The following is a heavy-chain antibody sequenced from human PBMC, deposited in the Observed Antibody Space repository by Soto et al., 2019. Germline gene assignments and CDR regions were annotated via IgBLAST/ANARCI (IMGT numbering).Heavy chain of an antibody. CDR2: ISWNSGSI. CDR1: GFTFDDYA. Sequence: EVQLVESGGGLVQPGRSLRLSCAASGFTFDDYAMHWVRQAPGKGLEWVSGISWNSGSIGYADSVKGRFTISRDNAKNSLYLQMNSLRAEDTALYYCAKDRSSGWYRGRCFDYWGQGTLVTVSS. D-gene: IGHD6-19*01. V-gene: IGHV3-9*01. CDR3: AKDRSSGWYRGRCFDY. J-gene: IGHJ4*02.